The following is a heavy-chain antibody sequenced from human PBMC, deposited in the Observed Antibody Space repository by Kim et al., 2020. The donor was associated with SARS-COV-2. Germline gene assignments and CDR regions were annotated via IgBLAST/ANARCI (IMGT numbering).Heavy chain of an antibody. D-gene: IGHD3-22*01. J-gene: IGHJ4*02. CDR2: INPSGGST. Sequence: ASVKVSCKASGYTFTSYYMHWVRQAPGQGLEWMGIINPSGGSTSYAQKFQGRVTMTRDTSTSTVYMELSSLRSEDTAVYYCARGQENPHYYDSSGTLDYWGQGTLVTVSS. CDR3: ARGQENPHYYDSSGTLDY. CDR1: GYTFTSYY. V-gene: IGHV1-46*01.